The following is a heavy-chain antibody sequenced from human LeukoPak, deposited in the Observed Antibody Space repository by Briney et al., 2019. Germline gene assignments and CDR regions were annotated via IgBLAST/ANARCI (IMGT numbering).Heavy chain of an antibody. D-gene: IGHD3-10*01. CDR3: ARGITMVRGADL. Sequence: SETLSLTCAVYGGSFSVYYWSWIRQPPGKGLEWIGEINHSGSTNYNPSLKSRVTISVDTSKNQFSLKLSSVTAADMAVYYCARGITMVRGADLWGQGTLVTVSS. CDR1: GGSFSVYY. J-gene: IGHJ4*02. CDR2: INHSGST. V-gene: IGHV4-34*01.